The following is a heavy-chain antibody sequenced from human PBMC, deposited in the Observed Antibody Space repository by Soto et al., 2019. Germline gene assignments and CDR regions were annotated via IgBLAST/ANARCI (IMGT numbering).Heavy chain of an antibody. Sequence: TGGSLRLSCVASGFTFSNYAMNWVRQAPGKGLEWVAVISYDGSNKYYADSVKGRITISRDNSRNTLYLQMNNLRAEDTAMYYCARDLGTTYGAFDYWGQGTLVTVSS. D-gene: IGHD4-17*01. CDR2: ISYDGSNK. V-gene: IGHV3-30-3*01. CDR1: GFTFSNYA. J-gene: IGHJ4*02. CDR3: ARDLGTTYGAFDY.